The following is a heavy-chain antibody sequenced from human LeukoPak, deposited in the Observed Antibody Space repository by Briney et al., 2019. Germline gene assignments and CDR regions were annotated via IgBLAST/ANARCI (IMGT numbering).Heavy chain of an antibody. CDR1: GGSISSYY. V-gene: IGHV4-59*04. D-gene: IGHD2-2*01. J-gene: IGHJ5*02. CDR2: IYYSGST. Sequence: PSETLSLTCTVSGGSISSYYWSWIRQPPGKGLEWIGYIYYSGSTYYNPSLKSRVTISVDTSKNQFSLKLSSVTAADTAVYYCARADASSRNWFNPWGQGTLVTVSS. CDR3: ARADASSRNWFNP.